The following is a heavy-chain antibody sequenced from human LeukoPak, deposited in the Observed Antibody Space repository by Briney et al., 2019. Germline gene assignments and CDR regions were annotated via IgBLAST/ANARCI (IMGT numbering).Heavy chain of an antibody. V-gene: IGHV3-7*05. CDR3: AGGTGMDV. Sequence: PGWSLRLSCAASGVTLSSSWMSWVRQAPGKGLEWVASIKQDGSEKYYVDFVKGRFSISRDNAKNSLYLQMNSLGADDTAVYYCAGGTGMDVWGQGTTVTVSS. D-gene: IGHD1-1*01. CDR1: GVTLSSSW. CDR2: IKQDGSEK. J-gene: IGHJ6*02.